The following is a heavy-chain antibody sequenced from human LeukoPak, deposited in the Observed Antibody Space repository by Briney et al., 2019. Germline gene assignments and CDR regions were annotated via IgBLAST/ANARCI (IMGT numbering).Heavy chain of an antibody. Sequence: PGGSLRLSCAASGFTFSSYAMSWVRQAPGKGLEWVSAISGSAYSTYYADSVKGRFTISRDNSKNTLYLQMNSLRAEDTALYYCAIDFPISSWDRPDAFDIWGQGTMVTVSS. D-gene: IGHD6-13*01. CDR2: ISGSAYST. CDR1: GFTFSSYA. CDR3: AIDFPISSWDRPDAFDI. V-gene: IGHV3-23*01. J-gene: IGHJ3*02.